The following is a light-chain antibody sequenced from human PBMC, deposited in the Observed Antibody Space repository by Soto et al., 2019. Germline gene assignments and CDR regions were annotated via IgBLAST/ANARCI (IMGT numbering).Light chain of an antibody. V-gene: IGKV1-9*01. CDR1: QGISSY. CDR3: QQLNSYRFT. CDR2: AAS. J-gene: IGKJ3*01. Sequence: DIQLTQSPSFLSASVGDRVTITCRASQGISSYLAWYQQKPGKAPKLLIYAASTLQSGVPSRFSGSGSGIEFTLTISSLQPEDVAPYYCQQLNSYRFTFGPGTKVDIK.